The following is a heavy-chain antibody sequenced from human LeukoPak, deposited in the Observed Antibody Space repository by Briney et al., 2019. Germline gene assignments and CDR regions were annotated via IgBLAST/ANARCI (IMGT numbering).Heavy chain of an antibody. CDR1: GGTFSSYA. D-gene: IGHD3-3*01. V-gene: IGHV1-69*05. J-gene: IGHJ5*02. CDR3: ARLVTIFGVVNWFDP. CDR2: IIPIFGTT. Sequence: GASVKVSCKASGGTFSSYAISWVRQAPGQGLEWMGGIIPIFGTTNYAQKFQGRVTITTDESTSTAYMELSSLRSEDTAVYYCARLVTIFGVVNWFDPWGQGTLVTVSS.